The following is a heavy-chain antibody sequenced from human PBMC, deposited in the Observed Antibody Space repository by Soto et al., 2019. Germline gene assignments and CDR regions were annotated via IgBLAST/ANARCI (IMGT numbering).Heavy chain of an antibody. V-gene: IGHV1-18*01. CDR3: ATDRGTTLGSWSLPHGMDV. D-gene: IGHD1-1*01. CDR2: ISAYNGNT. Sequence: ASVKVSCKASGYTFTSYGISWVRQAPGQGLEWMGWISAYNGNTNYAQKFQGWVTMTRDTSISTAYMELSRLRSDDTAVYYCATDRGTTLGSWSLPHGMDVRGQGTTVTVSS. CDR1: GYTFTSYG. J-gene: IGHJ6*02.